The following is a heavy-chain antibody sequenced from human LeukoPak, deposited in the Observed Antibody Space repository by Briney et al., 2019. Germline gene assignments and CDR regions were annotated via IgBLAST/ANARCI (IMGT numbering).Heavy chain of an antibody. V-gene: IGHV3-30*04. CDR3: ARDFLRGAPDYFDQ. D-gene: IGHD3-10*01. CDR2: IGYDGVNK. Sequence: GGSLRLSCAACGVTGRSDAMRWVRQAPGKGLEWVAVIGYDGVNKFYTDSVKGRFTISRDDSKNTLYLQMDSLRAEDTAVYYCARDFLRGAPDYFDQWGQGTLVTVSS. CDR1: GVTGRSDA. J-gene: IGHJ4*02.